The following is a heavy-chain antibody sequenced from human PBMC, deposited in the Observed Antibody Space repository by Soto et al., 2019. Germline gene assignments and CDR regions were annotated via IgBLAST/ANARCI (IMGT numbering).Heavy chain of an antibody. D-gene: IGHD1-26*01. CDR3: GTSGNYVVDH. J-gene: IGHJ4*02. CDR1: GFTFNNYG. V-gene: IGHV3-30*03. CDR2: ISFDGSNK. Sequence: QVQLVESGGGVVQPGRSLRLSCAASGFTFNNYGMHWVRQAPGKGLEWVAIISFDGSNKYYADSVKGRFTISRDNSKSTLSLQVNSLRPEDTAVYYCGTSGNYVVDHWGQGTLVTVSS.